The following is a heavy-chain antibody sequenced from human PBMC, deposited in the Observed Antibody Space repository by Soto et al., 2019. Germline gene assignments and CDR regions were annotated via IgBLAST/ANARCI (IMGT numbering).Heavy chain of an antibody. CDR1: GFSLSTSGMC. D-gene: IGHD3-22*01. V-gene: IGHV2-70*01. CDR2: LDWDDDK. Sequence: SGPTLVNPTQTLTLTCTFSGFSLSTSGMCVSWIRQPPGKALEWLALLDWDDDKYYNTSLKTRLTISKDTSKNQVVLTMTNMDPVDTATYYCARIPYYYDSSGPTKGYYYYYGMDVWGQGTTVTVSS. J-gene: IGHJ6*02. CDR3: ARIPYYYDSSGPTKGYYYYYGMDV.